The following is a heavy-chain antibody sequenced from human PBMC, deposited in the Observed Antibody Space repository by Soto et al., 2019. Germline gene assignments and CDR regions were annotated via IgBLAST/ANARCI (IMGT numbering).Heavy chain of an antibody. J-gene: IGHJ6*02. CDR1: GYTVASNSAA. V-gene: IGHV6-1*01. CDR3: AREIAEGVEGYYYGTDV. D-gene: IGHD2-21*01. Sequence: SQTLSLTCAIPGYTVASNSAAWNLIRLSPSRGLEWLASTYYRSRWYNDYAVSCRSRITVNPNTSKNQFSLQMNSLRDEDTAVYYCAREIAEGVEGYYYGTDVWRQGPPVNVYS. CDR2: TYYRSRWYN.